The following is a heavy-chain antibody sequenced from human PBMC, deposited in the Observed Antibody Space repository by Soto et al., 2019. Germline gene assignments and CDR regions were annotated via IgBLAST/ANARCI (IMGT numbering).Heavy chain of an antibody. CDR1: XXXXXXXXXX. D-gene: IGHD1-26*01. V-gene: IGHV4-61*01. Sequence: QVQLQESGPGLVKPSETLSLTCTVSXXXXXXXXXXWSWIRQXXXKGLEWIGYIYYSGSTNYNPSLKXXXXXXXXXXXXXXXXXXXXXXXXXXXXYXXXXXXXGDGSDYWGQGTLVTVSS. CDR3: XXXXXGDGSDY. CDR2: IYYSGST. J-gene: IGHJ4*02.